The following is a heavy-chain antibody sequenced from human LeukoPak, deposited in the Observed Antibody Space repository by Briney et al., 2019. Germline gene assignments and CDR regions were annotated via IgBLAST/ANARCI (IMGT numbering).Heavy chain of an antibody. V-gene: IGHV1-58*01. CDR2: IIVGTGTT. J-gene: IGHJ3*02. CDR3: AAERYGGISDCCNFEI. CDR1: GFTFSTSA. Sequence: SVKVSCKSSGFTFSTSAVQWVRQARGQRLEWIGWIIVGTGTTNYAQSLQGRLTITRDMSTNTAYMELSSLRSEDTAIYYCAAERYGGISDCCNFEIWGQGTMVTVSS. D-gene: IGHD4-23*01.